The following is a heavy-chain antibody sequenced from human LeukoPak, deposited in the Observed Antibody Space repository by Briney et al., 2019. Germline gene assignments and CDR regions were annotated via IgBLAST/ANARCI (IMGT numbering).Heavy chain of an antibody. CDR1: GFTFSSYA. D-gene: IGHD6-13*01. V-gene: IGHV3-30*02. CDR2: IRYDGSNK. CDR3: AKDLRQQLSFNWFDP. J-gene: IGHJ5*02. Sequence: GGSLRLSCAASGFTFSSYAMSWVRQAPGKGLEWVAFIRYDGSNKYYADSVKGRFTISRDNSKNTLYLQMNSLRAEDTAVYYCAKDLRQQLSFNWFDPWGQGTLVTVSS.